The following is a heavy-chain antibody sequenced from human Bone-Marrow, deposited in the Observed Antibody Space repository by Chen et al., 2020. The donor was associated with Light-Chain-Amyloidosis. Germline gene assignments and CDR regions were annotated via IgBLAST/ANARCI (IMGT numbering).Heavy chain of an antibody. CDR2: INHSGST. CDR1: GGSFSGYY. Sequence: QVQLQQWGAGLLKPSETLSLTCAVYGGSFSGYYWSWIRQPPGKGLEWIGEINHSGSTNYNPSLKSRVTISVDTSKNQFSLKLSSVTAADTAVYYRARDPYDYVWGSYRPNNNWFDPWGQGTLATVSS. J-gene: IGHJ5*02. V-gene: IGHV4-34*01. CDR3: ARDPYDYVWGSYRPNNNWFDP. D-gene: IGHD3-16*02.